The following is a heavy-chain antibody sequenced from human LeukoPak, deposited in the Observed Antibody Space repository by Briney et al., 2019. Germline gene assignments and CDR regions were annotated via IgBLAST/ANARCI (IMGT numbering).Heavy chain of an antibody. CDR3: ARGGAYDSSGYDQNHFDY. Sequence: ASVKVSCKASGYTFTGYYMHWVRRAPGQGLEWMGWINPNSGGTNYAQKCQGRVTMTRDTSISTAYKELSRLRSDDTAVYYCARGGAYDSSGYDQNHFDYWGQGTLVTVSS. CDR1: GYTFTGYY. D-gene: IGHD3-22*01. V-gene: IGHV1-2*02. J-gene: IGHJ4*02. CDR2: INPNSGGT.